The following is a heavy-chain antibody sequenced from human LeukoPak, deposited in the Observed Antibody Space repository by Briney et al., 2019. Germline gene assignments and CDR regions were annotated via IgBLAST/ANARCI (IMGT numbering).Heavy chain of an antibody. J-gene: IGHJ6*02. D-gene: IGHD4-23*01. CDR3: ARVGPASRPLYGGNSNYYYYYGMDV. CDR1: GFTFSSYG. Sequence: PGGSLGLSCAASGFTFSSYGMHWVRQAPGKGLEWVAVIWYDGSNKYYADSVKGRFTISRDNSKNTLYLQMNSLRAEDTAVYYCARVGPASRPLYGGNSNYYYYYGMDVWGQGTTVTVSS. V-gene: IGHV3-33*01. CDR2: IWYDGSNK.